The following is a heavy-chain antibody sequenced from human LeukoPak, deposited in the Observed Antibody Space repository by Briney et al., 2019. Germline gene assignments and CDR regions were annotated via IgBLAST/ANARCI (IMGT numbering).Heavy chain of an antibody. CDR2: ISYDGSNK. Sequence: PGRSLRLSCAASGFTFSSYAMHWVRQAPGKGLEWVAVISYDGSNKYYADSVKGRFTISRDNSKNTLYLQMNSLRAEDTAVYYCARDYYTALRGVFDYWGQGTLVTVSS. CDR1: GFTFSSYA. D-gene: IGHD3-10*01. J-gene: IGHJ4*02. V-gene: IGHV3-30-3*01. CDR3: ARDYYTALRGVFDY.